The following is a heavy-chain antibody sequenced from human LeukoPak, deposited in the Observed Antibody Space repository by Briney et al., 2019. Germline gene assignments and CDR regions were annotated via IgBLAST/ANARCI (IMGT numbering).Heavy chain of an antibody. V-gene: IGHV3-74*01. J-gene: IGHJ4*02. D-gene: IGHD2-15*01. CDR1: GFTFSSHW. CDR3: ASRYCSGGSCYFDY. Sequence: PGGSLRLSCAASGFTFSSHWMHWVRHAPGKGLVWVSRIKYDASSTSYADSVKGRFTISRDNAKNTLYLQMNSLRAEDTAVYYCASRYCSGGSCYFDYWGQGTLVTVSS. CDR2: IKYDASST.